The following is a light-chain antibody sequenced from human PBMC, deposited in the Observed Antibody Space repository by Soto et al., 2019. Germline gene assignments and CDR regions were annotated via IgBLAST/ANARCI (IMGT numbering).Light chain of an antibody. Sequence: DIQLTQSPSFLSASVGDRVTLTCRASQGISSYLAWYQQKPGNAPNLLIYAASTLQSGVPSRFSGSGSGTAFTLTISRQLPEDFSPYYCQQLNSFGGGTKVESK. CDR2: AAS. J-gene: IGKJ4*01. V-gene: IGKV1-9*01. CDR3: QQLNS. CDR1: QGISSY.